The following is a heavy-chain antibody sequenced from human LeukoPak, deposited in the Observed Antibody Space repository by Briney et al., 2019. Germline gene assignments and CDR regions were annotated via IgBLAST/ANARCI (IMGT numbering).Heavy chain of an antibody. J-gene: IGHJ4*02. CDR2: IYYSGST. CDR1: GGSISSSTYY. D-gene: IGHD3-22*01. Sequence: SETLSLTCTVSGGSISSSTYYWGWIRQPPGKGLEWIGSIYYSGSTYYNPSLKSRVTISVDTSKNQFSLNLSSVTAADTAVYYCARLYYDSSGYYQICYFDYWGQGTLVTVSS. CDR3: ARLYYDSSGYYQICYFDY. V-gene: IGHV4-39*01.